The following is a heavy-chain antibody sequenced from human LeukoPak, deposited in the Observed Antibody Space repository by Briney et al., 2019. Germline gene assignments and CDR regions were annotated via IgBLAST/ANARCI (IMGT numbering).Heavy chain of an antibody. D-gene: IGHD1-26*01. CDR1: GGSISSGSYS. J-gene: IGHJ4*02. CDR3: ARVAQYLVGASSTAFFEY. Sequence: SQTLSLTCTVSGGSISSGSYSWSWIRQPAGKGLEWIGRIYSSGSTNYNPSLKSRVSMSVDTSNYHFSLKLTSVTAADTAIYYCARVAQYLVGASSTAFFEYWGQGTLVTVSS. V-gene: IGHV4-61*02. CDR2: IYSSGST.